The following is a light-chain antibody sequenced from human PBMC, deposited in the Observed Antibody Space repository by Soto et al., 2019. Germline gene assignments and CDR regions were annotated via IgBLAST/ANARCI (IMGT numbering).Light chain of an antibody. J-gene: IGKJ1*01. CDR3: QQYHSWPA. Sequence: EIVLTQSPGTLSLAPGERATLSCRASQSVSNNYLAWYQQKPGQAPKLLIYGASNRATGIPDRFSGSGSGTDFTLTISRLEPEDFAVYYCQQYHSWPAFGRGTKVDIK. V-gene: IGKV3-20*01. CDR2: GAS. CDR1: QSVSNNY.